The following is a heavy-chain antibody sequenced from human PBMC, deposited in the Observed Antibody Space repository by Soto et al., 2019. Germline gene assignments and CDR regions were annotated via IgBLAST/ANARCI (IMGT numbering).Heavy chain of an antibody. CDR2: INHSGST. CDR3: ARGRGYSSNYGTDV. Sequence: SETLSLTCAVSGGSFSGYYWSWIRQPPGKGLEWIGEINHSGSTNYNPSLKSRVTISVDTSKNQFSLKLSSVTAADTAVYYCARGRGYSSNYGTDVWGQGTTVTVSS. J-gene: IGHJ6*02. CDR1: GGSFSGYY. V-gene: IGHV4-34*01. D-gene: IGHD5-18*01.